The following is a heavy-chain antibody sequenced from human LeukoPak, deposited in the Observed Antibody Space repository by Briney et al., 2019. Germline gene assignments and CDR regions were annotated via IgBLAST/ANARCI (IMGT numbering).Heavy chain of an antibody. V-gene: IGHV1-2*02. CDR2: INLNSGGT. CDR3: ARDLPAVAGFDY. D-gene: IGHD6-19*01. Sequence: ASVKVSCKASGYTFTGYYMHWVRQAPGQGLEWMGWINLNSGGTNYAQKFQGRVTMTRDTSISTAYMELSRLRSDDTAVYYCARDLPAVAGFDYWGQGTLVTVSS. J-gene: IGHJ4*02. CDR1: GYTFTGYY.